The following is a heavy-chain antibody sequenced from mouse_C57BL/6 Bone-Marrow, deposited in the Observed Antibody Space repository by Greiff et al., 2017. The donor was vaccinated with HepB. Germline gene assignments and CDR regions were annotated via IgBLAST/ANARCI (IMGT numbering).Heavy chain of an antibody. Sequence: EVKLQQSGPELVKPGASVKMSCKASGYTFTDYNMHWVKQSHGKSLEWIGYINPNNGGTSYNQKFKGKATLTVNKSSSTAYMELRSLTSEDSAVYYCARREDYYGSSPAWFAYWGQGTLVTVSA. V-gene: IGHV1-22*01. CDR1: GYTFTDYN. CDR3: ARREDYYGSSPAWFAY. CDR2: INPNNGGT. D-gene: IGHD1-1*01. J-gene: IGHJ3*01.